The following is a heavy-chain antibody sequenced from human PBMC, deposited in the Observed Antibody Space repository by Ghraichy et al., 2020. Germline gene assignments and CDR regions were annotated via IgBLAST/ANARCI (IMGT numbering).Heavy chain of an antibody. D-gene: IGHD5-18*01. CDR3: ARGQLWGNWFDP. CDR1: GGTFSSYT. V-gene: IGHV1-69*02. J-gene: IGHJ5*02. Sequence: VKVSCKASGGTFSSYTISWVRQAPGQGLEWMGRIIPILGIANYAQKFQGRVTITADKSTSTAYMELSSLRSEDTAVYYCARGQLWGNWFDPWGQGTLVTVSS. CDR2: IIPILGIA.